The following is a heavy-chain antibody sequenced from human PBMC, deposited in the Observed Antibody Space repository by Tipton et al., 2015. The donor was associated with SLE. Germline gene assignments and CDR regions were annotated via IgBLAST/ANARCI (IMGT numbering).Heavy chain of an antibody. V-gene: IGHV4-61*02. J-gene: IGHJ3*02. CDR2: IYISGST. CDR1: GGSISSGNYC. Sequence: TLSLTCIVSGGSISSGNYCWSWIRQPAGQELEWIGRIYISGSTKYNPSLKRRVTISGDTSKNQFSLELNSVTAADTAVYYCARERYYYGSGSYYSAFDIWGQGTLVTVSS. CDR3: ARERYYYGSGSYYSAFDI. D-gene: IGHD3-10*01.